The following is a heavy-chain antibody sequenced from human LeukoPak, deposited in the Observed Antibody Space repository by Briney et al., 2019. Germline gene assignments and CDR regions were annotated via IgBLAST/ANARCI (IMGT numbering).Heavy chain of an antibody. CDR3: AIGGTRRYFDY. V-gene: IGHV4-59*01. Sequence: PSETLSLTCTVSGGSISSYYWSWIRQPPGKGLEWIGYIYYSGSTNYNPSLKSRVTISVDTSKNQFSLKLSSVAAAGTAVYYCAIGGTRRYFDYWGQGTLVTVSS. CDR1: GGSISSYY. CDR2: IYYSGST. D-gene: IGHD1-1*01. J-gene: IGHJ4*02.